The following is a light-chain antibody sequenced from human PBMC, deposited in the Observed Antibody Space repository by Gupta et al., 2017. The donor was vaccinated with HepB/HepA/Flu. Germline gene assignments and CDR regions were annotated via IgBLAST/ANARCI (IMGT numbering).Light chain of an antibody. CDR2: EDS. CDR3: KVWGSSSEHRV. Sequence: SYVLTQPPSVSVAPGKTARITCGGNNIGSKRVHWYQQKPGQAPVRVGEEDSGRPSGIPERFSGSNAGKTETRKISRVGAGDEADVDCKVWGSSSEHRVFGTGTKVTVL. V-gene: IGLV3-21*03. CDR1: NIGSKR. J-gene: IGLJ1*01.